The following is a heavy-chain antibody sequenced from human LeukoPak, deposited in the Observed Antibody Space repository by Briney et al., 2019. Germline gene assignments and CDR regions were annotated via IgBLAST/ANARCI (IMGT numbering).Heavy chain of an antibody. D-gene: IGHD1-26*01. J-gene: IGHJ4*02. CDR2: ISGSGGST. CDR1: GFTFSSYA. CDR3: ARDGVVGATQAYFDY. Sequence: PGGSLRLSCAASGFTFSSYAMSWVRQAPGKGLEWVSAISGSGGSTYYADSVKGRFTISRDNSKNTLYLQMNSLRAEDTAVYYCARDGVVGATQAYFDYWGQGTLVTVSS. V-gene: IGHV3-23*01.